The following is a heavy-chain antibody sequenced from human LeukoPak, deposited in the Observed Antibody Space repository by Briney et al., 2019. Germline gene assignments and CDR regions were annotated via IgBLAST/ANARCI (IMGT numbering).Heavy chain of an antibody. CDR2: ISSSSSYI. CDR1: GFTFSSYS. D-gene: IGHD3-22*01. Sequence: GGSLRLSCAASGFTFSSYSMNWVRQAPGKGLEWVSSISSSSSYIYYADSAKGRFTISRDNAKNSLYLQMNSLRAEDTAVYYCATWGSSGYYSVIFVDYWGQGTLVTVFS. J-gene: IGHJ4*02. CDR3: ATWGSSGYYSVIFVDY. V-gene: IGHV3-21*01.